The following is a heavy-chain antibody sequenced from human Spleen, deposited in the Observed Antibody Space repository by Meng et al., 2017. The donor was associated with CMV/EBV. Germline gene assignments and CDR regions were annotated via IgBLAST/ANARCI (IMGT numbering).Heavy chain of an antibody. CDR1: GFTFSDYY. Sequence: GGSLRLSCAASGFTFSDYYMSWIRQAPGKGLEWISYVSSSGSTIYYADSVKGRFTISRDNAKNSLYLQMHSLRAEDTAVYYCARAEGYCSSTSCYDLYYFDYWGRGTLVTVSS. D-gene: IGHD2-2*01. CDR3: ARAEGYCSSTSCYDLYYFDY. V-gene: IGHV3-11*01. J-gene: IGHJ4*02. CDR2: VSSSGSTI.